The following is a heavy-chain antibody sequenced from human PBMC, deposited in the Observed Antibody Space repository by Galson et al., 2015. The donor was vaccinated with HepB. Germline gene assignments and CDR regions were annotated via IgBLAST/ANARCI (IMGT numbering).Heavy chain of an antibody. CDR1: GFTFSSYS. CDR3: ARGLGIVVVSDAFDI. CDR2: ISSSSSYI. D-gene: IGHD2-2*03. J-gene: IGHJ3*02. Sequence: SLRLSCAASGFTFSSYSMNWVRQAPGKGLEWVSSISSSSSYIYYADSVKGRFTISRDNAKNSLYLQMNSLRAEDTAVYYCARGLGIVVVSDAFDIWGQGTMVTVSS. V-gene: IGHV3-21*01.